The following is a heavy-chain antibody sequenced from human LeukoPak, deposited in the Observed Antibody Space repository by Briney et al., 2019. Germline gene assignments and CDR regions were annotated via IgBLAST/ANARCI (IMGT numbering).Heavy chain of an antibody. CDR2: ISAYNGNT. V-gene: IGHV1-18*01. Sequence: GASVKVSCKASGYTFTSYGISWVRQAPGQGLEWMGWISAYNGNTNYAQKLQGRVTMTTDTSTSTVYMELSSLRSEDTAVYYCAGAVGYCSSTSCPSRDYYYMDVWGKGTTVTVSS. CDR1: GYTFTSYG. D-gene: IGHD2-2*01. J-gene: IGHJ6*03. CDR3: AGAVGYCSSTSCPSRDYYYMDV.